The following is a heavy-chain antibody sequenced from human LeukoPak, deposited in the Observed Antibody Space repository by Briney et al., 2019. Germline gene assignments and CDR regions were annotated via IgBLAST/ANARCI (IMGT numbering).Heavy chain of an antibody. CDR3: ARGRVLLWFGESASYYFDY. CDR1: GGSFSGYY. J-gene: IGHJ4*02. Sequence: SETLSLTCAVYGGSFSGYYWSWIRQPPGKGLEWIGEINHSGSTNYHTSINSRVTISVDTSKNQFSLKLSSVTAADTAVYYCARGRVLLWFGESASYYFDYWGQGTLVTVSS. D-gene: IGHD3-10*01. V-gene: IGHV4-34*01. CDR2: INHSGST.